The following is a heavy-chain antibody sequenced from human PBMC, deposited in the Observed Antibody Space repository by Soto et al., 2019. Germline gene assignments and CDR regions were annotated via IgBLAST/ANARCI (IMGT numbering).Heavy chain of an antibody. CDR2: IIPIFGTA. CDR3: AREQYGGATYYFDY. V-gene: IGHV1-69*13. D-gene: IGHD1-26*01. J-gene: IGHJ4*02. CDR1: GGTFSSYA. Sequence: SVKVSCKASGGTFSSYAISWVRQAPGQGLEWMGGIIPIFGTANYAQKFQGRVTITADDSTSTAYMELSSLRSEDTAVYYCAREQYGGATYYFDYWGQGTLVTVSS.